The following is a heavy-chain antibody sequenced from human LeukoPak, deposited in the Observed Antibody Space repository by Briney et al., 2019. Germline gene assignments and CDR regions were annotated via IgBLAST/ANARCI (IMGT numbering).Heavy chain of an antibody. CDR2: VSHDGSTK. Sequence: GSLRLSCAASGFSFSTYAMHWVRQAPGMGPEWVAVVSHDGSTKYYTDSVRGRFTISRDNSKNTFFLQLNGLRTGDTAVYYCARAIMGTENLDYWGQGTLVTVSS. J-gene: IGHJ4*02. CDR1: GFSFSTYA. CDR3: ARAIMGTENLDY. V-gene: IGHV3-30*10. D-gene: IGHD5-18*01.